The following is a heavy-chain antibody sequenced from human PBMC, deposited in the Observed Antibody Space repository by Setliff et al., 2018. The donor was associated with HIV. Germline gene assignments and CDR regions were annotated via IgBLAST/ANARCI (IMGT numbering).Heavy chain of an antibody. CDR2: IKQDGSEK. V-gene: IGHV3-7*03. Sequence: LRLSCGASGFRFSDYWMTWVRQAPGRGLESVANIKQDGSEKFYVDSVEGRFTISRDNNKNTLYLQMNSLRAEDTAVYYCAKDGHDQDHYYHMDVWGKGTTVTVSS. CDR1: GFRFSDYW. D-gene: IGHD1-1*01. CDR3: AKDGHDQDHYYHMDV. J-gene: IGHJ6*03.